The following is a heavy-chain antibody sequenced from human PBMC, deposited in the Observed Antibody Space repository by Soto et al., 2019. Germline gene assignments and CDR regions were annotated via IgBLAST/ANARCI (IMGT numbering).Heavy chain of an antibody. Sequence: PSETLSLTCTVSGGSVSSGSYYWSWIRQPPGKGLEWIGYIYYSGSTNYNPSLKSRVTISVDTSKNQFSLKLSSVTAADTAVYYCARDHRITIFGVAHHYYYGMDVWGQGTTVTVS. CDR2: IYYSGST. D-gene: IGHD3-3*01. V-gene: IGHV4-61*01. J-gene: IGHJ6*02. CDR1: GGSVSSGSYY. CDR3: ARDHRITIFGVAHHYYYGMDV.